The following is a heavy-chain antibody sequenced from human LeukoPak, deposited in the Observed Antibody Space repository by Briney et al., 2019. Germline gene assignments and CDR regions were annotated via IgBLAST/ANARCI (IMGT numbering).Heavy chain of an antibody. V-gene: IGHV1-2*02. Sequence: ASVKVSCKASGYTFSDYYMHWVRQAPGQGLEWMGWITPNSGGTNYGQKFQGRVTMTRDTSISTAYMELSRLRSDDTALYYCAREGYIDFWSGYHGGFDYWGQGTLVTVSS. D-gene: IGHD3-3*01. CDR3: AREGYIDFWSGYHGGFDY. J-gene: IGHJ4*02. CDR1: GYTFSDYY. CDR2: ITPNSGGT.